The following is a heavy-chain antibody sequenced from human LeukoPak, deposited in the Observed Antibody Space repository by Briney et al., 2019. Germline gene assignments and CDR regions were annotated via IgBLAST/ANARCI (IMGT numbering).Heavy chain of an antibody. V-gene: IGHV3-7*01. CDR2: IKQDGSEK. J-gene: IGHJ4*02. CDR3: ARDPSLFYYYFDY. Sequence: GGSLRLPCAASGFTFSSYWMSWVRQAPGKGLEWVANIKQDGSEKYYVDSVKGRFTISRDNAKNSLYLQMNSLRAEDTAVYYCARDPSLFYYYFDYWGQGTLVTVSS. D-gene: IGHD1-26*01. CDR1: GFTFSSYW.